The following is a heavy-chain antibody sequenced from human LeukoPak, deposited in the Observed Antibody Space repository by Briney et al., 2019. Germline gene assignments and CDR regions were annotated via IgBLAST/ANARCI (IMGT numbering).Heavy chain of an antibody. J-gene: IGHJ4*02. CDR2: INTNSGNP. Sequence: GASVKVSCKASGYTFTSYSINWVRQAPGQGLEGMGWINTNSGNPMYAQGFTGRFVFSLDTSVSTAYLQINSLEAEDTAVYYCARRNPIFADAGTPLLDFWGQGTQVTV. D-gene: IGHD3-9*01. CDR1: GYTFTSYS. CDR3: ARRNPIFADAGTPLLDF. V-gene: IGHV7-4-1*02.